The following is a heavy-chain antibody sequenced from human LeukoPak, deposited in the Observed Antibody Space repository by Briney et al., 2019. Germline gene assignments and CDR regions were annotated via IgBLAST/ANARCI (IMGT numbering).Heavy chain of an antibody. CDR3: VRELTAVTTFGMDV. CDR1: GFTFSSFW. CDR2: INTDGSNI. J-gene: IGHJ6*02. V-gene: IGHV3-74*01. Sequence: GGSLRLSCSASGFTFSSFWMHWVRQAPGKGLVWVSRINTDGSNINYADSAKGRFTISRDNAKNTLYLEMNSLRAENTALYYCVRELTAVTTFGMDVWGQGTTVTVSS. D-gene: IGHD4-17*01.